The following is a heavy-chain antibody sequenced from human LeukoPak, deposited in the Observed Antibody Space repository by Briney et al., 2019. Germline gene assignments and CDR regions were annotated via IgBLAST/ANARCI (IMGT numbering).Heavy chain of an antibody. CDR2: IYSGGST. J-gene: IGHJ4*02. Sequence: GGSLRLSCAASGFIVSNNYMSWVRQAPGKGLEWVSVIYSGGSTYYADSVKGRFTISRDSSKNTLYLQMNSLRVEDTAVYYCARVPRTVAGAAVLDYWGQGTLVTVSS. V-gene: IGHV3-53*01. D-gene: IGHD6-19*01. CDR3: ARVPRTVAGAAVLDY. CDR1: GFIVSNNY.